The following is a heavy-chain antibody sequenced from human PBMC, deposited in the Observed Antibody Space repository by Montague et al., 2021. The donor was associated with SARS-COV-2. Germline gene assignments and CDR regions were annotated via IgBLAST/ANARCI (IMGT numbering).Heavy chain of an antibody. Sequence: SETLSLTCTVSGGSISSSNYYWGWIRQPPGKGLEWIGSIYYSGTTYYNPSLQSRVTISVDTSKKQFSLRLTSVTAADTAVYDCARARGSHYMSWFDSWGQGTLVIVSS. D-gene: IGHD3-10*01. V-gene: IGHV4-39*01. CDR3: ARARGSHYMSWFDS. CDR1: GGSISSSNYY. CDR2: IYYSGTT. J-gene: IGHJ5*01.